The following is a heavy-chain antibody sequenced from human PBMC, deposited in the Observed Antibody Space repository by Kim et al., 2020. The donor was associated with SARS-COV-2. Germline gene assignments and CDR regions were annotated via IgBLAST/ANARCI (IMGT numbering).Heavy chain of an antibody. CDR3: ARTNYGDYANYFDY. V-gene: IGHV3-30*01. J-gene: IGHJ4*02. Sequence: ADSVKGRFTISRDNSKNTLYLQMNSLRAEDTAVYYCARTNYGDYANYFDYWGQGTLVTVSS. D-gene: IGHD4-17*01.